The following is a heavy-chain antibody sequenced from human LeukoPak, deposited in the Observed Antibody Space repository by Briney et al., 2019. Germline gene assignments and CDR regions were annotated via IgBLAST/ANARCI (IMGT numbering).Heavy chain of an antibody. Sequence: GGSLRLSCAASGFTFSDYSMNWVRQAPGKGLEWVSYISSSSNAIYYADSVKGRFTISRDNAKNSLYLQMDGLRAEDTAVYYCARDRGAVAATWFDYWGQGTLVTVSS. V-gene: IGHV3-48*04. J-gene: IGHJ4*02. CDR2: ISSSSNAI. D-gene: IGHD6-19*01. CDR1: GFTFSDYS. CDR3: ARDRGAVAATWFDY.